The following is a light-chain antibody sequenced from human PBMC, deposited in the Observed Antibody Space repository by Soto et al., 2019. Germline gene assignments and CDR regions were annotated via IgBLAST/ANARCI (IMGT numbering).Light chain of an antibody. CDR2: GAS. V-gene: IGKV3-15*01. J-gene: IGKJ1*01. CDR1: HRVSNY. Sequence: EILMTQSPATLPVSPGESTTLSCSSSHRVSNYLAWYQQKPGQAPRLLIWGASTRATGIPARFSGGGSGTDFTLTITRLESEDFAVYYCHQYSSSPGTFGQGTKVDIK. CDR3: HQYSSSPGT.